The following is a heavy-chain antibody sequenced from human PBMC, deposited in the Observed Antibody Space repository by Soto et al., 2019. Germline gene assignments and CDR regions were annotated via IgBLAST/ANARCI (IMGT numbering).Heavy chain of an antibody. Sequence: SETLSLTCTVSGGSVSSDDYFWRWLRQSPGKRLEWIAYIYYSGSTNYNPSLKSRATISVDTSKSQVSLTLTSMTAADAALYYCARSPNYYYYGFDVWGQGTAVTVSS. J-gene: IGHJ6*02. D-gene: IGHD3-10*01. CDR1: GGSVSSDDYF. V-gene: IGHV4-61*08. CDR3: ARSPNYYYYGFDV. CDR2: IYYSGST.